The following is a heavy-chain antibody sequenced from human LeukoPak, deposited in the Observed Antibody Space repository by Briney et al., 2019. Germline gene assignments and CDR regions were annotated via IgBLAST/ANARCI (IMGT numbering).Heavy chain of an antibody. D-gene: IGHD3-10*01. CDR1: GGTFSSYA. CDR3: ARDGETITMVRGVIWRFDP. Sequence: ASVKVSCKASGGTFSSYAISWVRQAPGQGLEWMGWINPNSGGTNYAQKFQGRVTMTRDTSISTAYMELSRLRSDDTAVYYCARDGETITMVRGVIWRFDPWGQGTLVTVSS. CDR2: INPNSGGT. V-gene: IGHV1-2*02. J-gene: IGHJ5*02.